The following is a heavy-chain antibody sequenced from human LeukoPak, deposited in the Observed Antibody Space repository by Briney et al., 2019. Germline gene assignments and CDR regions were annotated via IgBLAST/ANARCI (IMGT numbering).Heavy chain of an antibody. CDR3: AKDSLYYDSSGYYGSYDY. CDR2: ISSSSSYI. V-gene: IGHV3-21*04. J-gene: IGHJ4*02. D-gene: IGHD3-22*01. CDR1: GFTFSSYS. Sequence: GGSLRLSCAASGFTFSSYSMNWVRQAPGKGLEWVSSISSSSSYIYYADSVKGRFTISRDNAKNSLYLQMNSLRAEDTAVYYCAKDSLYYDSSGYYGSYDYWGQGTLVTVSS.